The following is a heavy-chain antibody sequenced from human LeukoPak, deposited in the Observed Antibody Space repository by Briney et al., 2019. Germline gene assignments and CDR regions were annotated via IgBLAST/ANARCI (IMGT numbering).Heavy chain of an antibody. CDR1: GFTFSKYG. V-gene: IGHV3-30*02. D-gene: IGHD3-22*01. CDR2: IRYDGSNK. J-gene: IGHJ4*02. CDR3: AKNSPVGDSSGYYSASFNY. Sequence: GGSLRLSCAASGFTFSKYGMHWVRQAPGKGLEWVAFIRYDGSNKYYADSVKGRFTISRDNSKNTLYLQMNSLRAEDTAVYYCAKNSPVGDSSGYYSASFNYWGQGTLVTVSS.